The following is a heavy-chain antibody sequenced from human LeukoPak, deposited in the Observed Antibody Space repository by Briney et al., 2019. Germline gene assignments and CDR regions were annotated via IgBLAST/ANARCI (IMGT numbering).Heavy chain of an antibody. D-gene: IGHD3-10*01. CDR3: VRDTSSYYFDY. CDR1: GFTFSHYG. CDR2: IWYDGSNK. V-gene: IGHV3-33*08. J-gene: IGHJ4*02. Sequence: GGSLRLSCVASGFTFSHYGMHWVRQAPGKGLEWVAVIWYDGSNKYYEDSVKGRFTISRDNSKNTVDLQMNSLRAEDTAVYYCVRDTSSYYFDYWGQGNLVTVSS.